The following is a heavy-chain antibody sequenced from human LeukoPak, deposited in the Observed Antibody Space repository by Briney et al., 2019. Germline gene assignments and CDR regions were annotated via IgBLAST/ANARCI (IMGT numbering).Heavy chain of an antibody. D-gene: IGHD2-8*01. CDR3: AREDVVLVDAVRYYYYGMDV. CDR2: ISDSGGST. CDR1: GITLSNYG. J-gene: IGHJ6*02. Sequence: GGSLRLSCAVSGITLSNYGMSWVRQAPGKGLEWVAGISDSGGSTNYADSVKGRFTISRDNPKNTLYLQMNSLRAEDTAVYFCAREDVVLVDAVRYYYYGMDVWGQGTTVTVSS. V-gene: IGHV3-23*01.